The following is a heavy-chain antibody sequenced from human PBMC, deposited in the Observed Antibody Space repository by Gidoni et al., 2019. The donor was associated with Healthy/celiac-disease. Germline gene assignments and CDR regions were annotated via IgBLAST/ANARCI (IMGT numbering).Heavy chain of an antibody. CDR2: IWYDGSNK. J-gene: IGHJ4*02. D-gene: IGHD5-12*01. CDR3: ARDREMATMDY. CDR1: GFTFSSYG. V-gene: IGHV3-33*01. Sequence: QVQLVESGGGVVQPGRSLRLPCAASGFTFSSYGMHWVRQAPGKGLEWVAVIWYDGSNKYYADSVKGRFTISRDNSKNTLYLQMNSLRAEDTAVYYCARDREMATMDYWGQGTLVTVSS.